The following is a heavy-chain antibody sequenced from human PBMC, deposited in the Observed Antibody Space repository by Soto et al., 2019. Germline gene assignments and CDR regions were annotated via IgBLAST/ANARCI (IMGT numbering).Heavy chain of an antibody. CDR2: ISNSGTYT. J-gene: IGHJ4*02. CDR3: ARGRGGD. D-gene: IGHD3-10*01. CDR1: GFTFSDYS. Sequence: QVQLVESGGGLAKPGGPLGLSCAASGFTFSDYSMSWIRQAPGKGLEWVSYISNSGTYTNYADSVKGRFTISRDNAKNSLYLRMNSLRDEDTAVYYCARGRGGDWGQGTLVTVSS. V-gene: IGHV3-11*06.